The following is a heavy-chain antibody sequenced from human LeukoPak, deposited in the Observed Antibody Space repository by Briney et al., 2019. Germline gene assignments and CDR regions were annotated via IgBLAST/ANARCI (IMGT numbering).Heavy chain of an antibody. CDR1: GFTFSTFS. CDR3: ASGTAIPPY. J-gene: IGHJ4*02. D-gene: IGHD2-2*02. V-gene: IGHV3-48*02. CDR2: ISSGSSAI. Sequence: GGSLRLSCAASGFTFSTFSMNWVRQAPGKGLEWVSYISSGSSAIYYADSVKGRFTISRDNAKNSLYLQMNSLRDEDTAVYYCASGTAIPPYWGQGTLVTVSS.